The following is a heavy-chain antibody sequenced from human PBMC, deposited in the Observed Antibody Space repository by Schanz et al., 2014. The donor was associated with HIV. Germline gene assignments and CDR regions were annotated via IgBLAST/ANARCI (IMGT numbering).Heavy chain of an antibody. J-gene: IGHJ4*02. CDR1: GFTFSSYA. Sequence: EVLLLESGGGLVQPGGSLRLSCAASGFTFSSYAMTWVRQAPGKGLEWVSTISPSSSTTSYADSVKGRFTISRDNSKKTLYLQMNSLRAEDTAVYYCARGDGGYWYYFDYWGQGTLVTVSS. CDR2: ISPSSSTT. D-gene: IGHD5-12*01. CDR3: ARGDGGYWYYFDY. V-gene: IGHV3-23*01.